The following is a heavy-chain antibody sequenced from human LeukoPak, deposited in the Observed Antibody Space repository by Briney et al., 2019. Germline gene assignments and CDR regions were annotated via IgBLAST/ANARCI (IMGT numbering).Heavy chain of an antibody. CDR1: GGSISSYY. CDR2: IYTSGST. Sequence: SETLSLTCTVSGGSISSYYWSWIRQPAGKGLEWIGRIYTSGSTNYNPSLKSRVTMSVDTSKNQFSLKLSSVTAADTAVYDCARDGSGSYYMPPYNWFDRWGQGSLVTVSS. CDR3: ARDGSGSYYMPPYNWFDR. V-gene: IGHV4-4*07. D-gene: IGHD3-10*01. J-gene: IGHJ5*02.